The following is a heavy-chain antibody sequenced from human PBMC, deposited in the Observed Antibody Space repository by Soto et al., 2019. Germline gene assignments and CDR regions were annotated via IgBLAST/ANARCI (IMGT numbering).Heavy chain of an antibody. Sequence: QVQLQQWGAGLLKPAETLSLTCAVYGGSFSGYYWSWIRQPPGKGLEWIGEINHSGFANYNPSLKSRVTMSADTSKNQFSLKLSSVTAADTAVYYCARFPFDSSDCTNPRYFDSWGQGTLITVSS. D-gene: IGHD6-25*01. J-gene: IGHJ4*02. CDR2: INHSGFA. CDR1: GGSFSGYY. V-gene: IGHV4-34*01. CDR3: ARFPFDSSDCTNPRYFDS.